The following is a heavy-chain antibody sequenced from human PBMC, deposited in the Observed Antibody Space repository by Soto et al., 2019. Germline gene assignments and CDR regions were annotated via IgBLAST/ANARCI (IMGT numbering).Heavy chain of an antibody. Sequence: EVLLLESGGGLVQPGGSLRLSCAASGFTFSNYAVNWVRQAPGKGLEWVSTIYGGGDGTHYADSVKGRFTISRDNSKITLYLQMNSLRAEDTAVYYCAKNRGHEPPYYSDSWGQGTLVTVSS. V-gene: IGHV3-23*01. CDR3: AKNRGHEPPYYSDS. J-gene: IGHJ4*02. CDR1: GFTFSNYA. CDR2: IYGGGDGT.